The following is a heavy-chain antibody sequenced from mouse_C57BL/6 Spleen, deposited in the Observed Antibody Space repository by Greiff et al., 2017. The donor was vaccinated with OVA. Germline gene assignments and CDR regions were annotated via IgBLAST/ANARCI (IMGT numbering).Heavy chain of an antibody. CDR2: IDPNSGGT. CDR1: GYTFTSYW. D-gene: IGHD1-1*01. Sequence: QVQLQQPGAELVKPGASVKLSCKASGYTFTSYWMHWVKQRPGRGLEWIGRIDPNSGGTKYNEKFKSKATLTVDKPSSTAYMQLSSLTSEDSAVYYCGITTVVADDYFDYWGQGTTLTVSS. V-gene: IGHV1-72*01. CDR3: GITTVVADDYFDY. J-gene: IGHJ2*01.